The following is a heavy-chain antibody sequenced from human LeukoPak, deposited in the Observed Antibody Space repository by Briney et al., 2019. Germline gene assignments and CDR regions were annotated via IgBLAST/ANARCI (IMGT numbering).Heavy chain of an antibody. CDR2: INPSGGRT. CDR1: GYTFPSYY. J-gene: IGHJ4*02. V-gene: IGHV1-46*01. CDR3: ARAHCSGDCNPTYY. Sequence: ASVKVSCKASGYTFPSYYMNWLRQAPGQGLEWMGIINPSGGRTTYAQKFQGRVTMTRDTSTSTVYMEVSSLRSEDTAVYYCARAHCSGDCNPTYYWGQGTLVTVSS. D-gene: IGHD2-21*02.